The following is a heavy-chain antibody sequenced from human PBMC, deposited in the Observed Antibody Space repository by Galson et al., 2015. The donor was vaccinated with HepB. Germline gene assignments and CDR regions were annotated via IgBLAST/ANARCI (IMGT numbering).Heavy chain of an antibody. Sequence: SLRLSCAASGFTFSSYGMNWVRQAPGQGLEWVSHISSSSSTIYYADSVKGRFTISRDNAKNSLYLQMNSLRDEDTAVYYCVLGSGSTNDAFDIWGQGTMVTVSS. CDR3: VLGSGSTNDAFDI. CDR1: GFTFSSYG. D-gene: IGHD3-10*01. V-gene: IGHV3-48*02. CDR2: ISSSSSTI. J-gene: IGHJ3*02.